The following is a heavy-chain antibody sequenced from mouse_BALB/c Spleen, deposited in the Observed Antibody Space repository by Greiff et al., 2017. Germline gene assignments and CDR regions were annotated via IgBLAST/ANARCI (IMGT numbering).Heavy chain of an antibody. CDR3: ARWGLHYAMDY. D-gene: IGHD2-4*01. J-gene: IGHJ4*01. Sequence: EVQVVESGGGLVQPGGSRKLSCAASGFTFSSFGMHWVRQAPEKGLEWVAYISSGSSTIYYADTVKGRFTISRDNPKNTLFLQMTSLRSEDTAMYYCARWGLHYAMDYWGQGTSVTVSS. V-gene: IGHV5-17*02. CDR2: ISSGSSTI. CDR1: GFTFSSFG.